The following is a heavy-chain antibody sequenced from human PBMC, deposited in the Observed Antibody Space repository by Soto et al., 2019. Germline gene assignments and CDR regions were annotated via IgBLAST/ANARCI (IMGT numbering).Heavy chain of an antibody. Sequence: SETLSLTCTVSGGSISSGGYYWSWIRQHPGKGLEWIGYIYYSGSTYYNPSLKSRVTISVDTSKDQFSLKLSSVTAADTAVYYCARDQYDSSGYYPHYYGMDVWGQGTTVTVSS. CDR1: GGSISSGGYY. CDR2: IYYSGST. J-gene: IGHJ6*02. V-gene: IGHV4-31*03. D-gene: IGHD3-22*01. CDR3: ARDQYDSSGYYPHYYGMDV.